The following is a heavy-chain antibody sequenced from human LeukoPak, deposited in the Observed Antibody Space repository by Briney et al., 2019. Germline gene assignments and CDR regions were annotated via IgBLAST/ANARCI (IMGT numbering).Heavy chain of an antibody. CDR2: INWSGGT. D-gene: IGHD3-3*01. V-gene: IGHV3-20*04. Sequence: PGGSLRLSCAASGFPFEPYGVSWVRQAPGKGLEWVSGINWSGGTHYADSVKGRFTISRDNAKNSLYLQMNSLRTEDTALYYCARGLRYLGWSHYYMDVWGKGTMVTVSS. CDR1: GFPFEPYG. J-gene: IGHJ6*03. CDR3: ARGLRYLGWSHYYMDV.